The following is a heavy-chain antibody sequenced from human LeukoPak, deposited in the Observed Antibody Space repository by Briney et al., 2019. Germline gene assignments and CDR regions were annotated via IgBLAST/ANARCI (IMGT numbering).Heavy chain of an antibody. Sequence: SETLSLTCTVSGGSISSYYWSWIRQPAGKGLEWIGRIYTSGSTNYNPSLKSRVTMSVDTSKNQFSLKLSSVTAADTAVYYCARVPARRVVTTPTYFDYWGQGTLVTVSS. V-gene: IGHV4-4*07. CDR2: IYTSGST. D-gene: IGHD2-21*02. J-gene: IGHJ4*01. CDR3: ARVPARRVVTTPTYFDY. CDR1: GGSISSYY.